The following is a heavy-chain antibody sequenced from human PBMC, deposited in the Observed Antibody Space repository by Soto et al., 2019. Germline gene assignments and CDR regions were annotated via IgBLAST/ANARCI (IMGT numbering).Heavy chain of an antibody. CDR2: IYYSGST. J-gene: IGHJ1*01. CDR3: AREDYGDCH. CDR1: GGSISSSSYY. D-gene: IGHD4-17*01. V-gene: IGHV4-39*02. Sequence: SETLSLTCTVSGGSISSSSYYWGWIRQPPGKGLEWIGSIYYSGSTYYNPSLKSRVTISVDTSKNQFSLKLSSVTAADTAVYYCAREDYGDCHWGQGTLVTVSS.